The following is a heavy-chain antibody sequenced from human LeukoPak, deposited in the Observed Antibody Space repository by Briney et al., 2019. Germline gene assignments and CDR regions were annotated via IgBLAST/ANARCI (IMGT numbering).Heavy chain of an antibody. J-gene: IGHJ4*02. CDR1: GYSISSSNW. CDR3: ARRSGSYSYYFDY. V-gene: IGHV4-28*01. Sequence: SETLSLTCAVSGYSISSSNWWGWIRQPPGKGLEWIGYIYYSGSTNYNPSLKSRVTISVDTSKNQFSLKLSSVTAADTAVYYCARRSGSYSYYFDYWGQGTLVTISS. D-gene: IGHD1-26*01. CDR2: IYYSGST.